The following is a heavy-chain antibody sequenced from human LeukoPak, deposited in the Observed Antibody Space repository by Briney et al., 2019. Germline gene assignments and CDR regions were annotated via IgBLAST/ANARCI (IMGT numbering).Heavy chain of an antibody. D-gene: IGHD6-19*01. CDR1: GFTFSSYS. CDR3: ATYRSSGWYMPPNY. CDR2: ISSSSSYI. V-gene: IGHV3-21*01. J-gene: IGHJ4*02. Sequence: PGGSLRLSCAASGFTFSSYSMNWVRQAPGKGLEWVSSISSSSSYIYYADSVKGRFTISRDNAKNSLYLQMNSLRAEDTAVYYCATYRSSGWYMPPNYWGQATLVTVSS.